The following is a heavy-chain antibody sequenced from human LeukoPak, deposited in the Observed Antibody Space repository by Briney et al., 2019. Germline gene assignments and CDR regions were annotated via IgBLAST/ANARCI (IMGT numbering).Heavy chain of an antibody. V-gene: IGHV1-69*01. CDR3: ARDRGQRDVYNSFDY. CDR2: IIPIFGTA. D-gene: IGHD5-24*01. Sequence: SVKVSCKASGGTFSSYAISWVRQAPGQGLEWMGGIIPIFGTANYAQKFQGRVTITADESTSTAYMELSSLRSEDTAVYYCARDRGQRDVYNSFDYWGQGTLVTVSS. CDR1: GGTFSSYA. J-gene: IGHJ4*02.